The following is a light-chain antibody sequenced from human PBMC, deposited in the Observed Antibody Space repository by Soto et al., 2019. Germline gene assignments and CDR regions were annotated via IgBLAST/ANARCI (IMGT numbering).Light chain of an antibody. CDR2: GAS. CDR3: QQYGSSPYT. V-gene: IGKV3-20*01. Sequence: EIVLTQSPGTLSLSPGERATLSCRASQSVSSSYLAWYQQKPGQAPRLLIYGASSRATGIPDRFSGSGSGTDFTLTISRLEPEDFAVYYCQQYGSSPYTVGQGTTLEIK. CDR1: QSVSSSY. J-gene: IGKJ2*01.